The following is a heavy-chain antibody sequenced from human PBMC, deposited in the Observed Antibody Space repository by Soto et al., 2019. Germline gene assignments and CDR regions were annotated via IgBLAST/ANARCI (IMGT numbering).Heavy chain of an antibody. V-gene: IGHV4-4*07. CDR1: GDSMTKYY. CDR2: VYMSGST. CDR3: ARTVGAAYYFDF. D-gene: IGHD1-26*01. Sequence: SETLSLTCIVSGDSMTKYYWSWLRQPTGKGLEWIGRVYMSGSTNYNPSLKSRVTMSIDTSNNHFSLDLKSVTAADTAVYYCARTVGAAYYFDFWGQGALVTVSS. J-gene: IGHJ4*02.